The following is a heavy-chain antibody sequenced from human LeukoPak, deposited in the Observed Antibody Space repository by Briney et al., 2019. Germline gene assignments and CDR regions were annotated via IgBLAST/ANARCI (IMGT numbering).Heavy chain of an antibody. CDR3: SRITTNGYFEY. Sequence: GGSLRLSCSASGFTFSSFWMGWVRQAPGKGLDGVASIRWDDERHHVDSVTGRFSVSRDNAKNSLYLQTNSLRAEDPAVYFCSRITTNGYFEYWGPGALVTVSS. CDR2: IRWDDER. V-gene: IGHV3-7*01. J-gene: IGHJ4*02. CDR1: GFTFSSFW. D-gene: IGHD1-1*01.